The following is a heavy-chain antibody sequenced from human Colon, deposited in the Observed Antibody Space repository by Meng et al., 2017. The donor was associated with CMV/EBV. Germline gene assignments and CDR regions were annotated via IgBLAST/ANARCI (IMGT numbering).Heavy chain of an antibody. CDR1: GFTFSSYG. CDR2: IRYVGSNK. J-gene: IGHJ4*02. Sequence: GESLKISCAASGFTFSSYGMHWVRQAPGKGLEWVAFIRYVGSNKYYADSVKGRFTISRDNSKNTLYLQMNSLRAEDTAVYYCAKDGWGMTARQGHYFDYWGQGTLVTVSS. CDR3: AKDGWGMTARQGHYFDY. V-gene: IGHV3-30*02. D-gene: IGHD6-6*01.